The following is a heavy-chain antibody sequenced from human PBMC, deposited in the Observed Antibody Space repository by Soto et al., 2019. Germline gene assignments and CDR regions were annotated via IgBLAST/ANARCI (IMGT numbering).Heavy chain of an antibody. J-gene: IGHJ6*03. CDR1: GFSLSTTGVG. CDR3: AQTLRAYYCYLDV. V-gene: IGHV2-5*02. CDR2: VYWDDDK. Sequence: QITLKESGPTLVKPTQTLTLTCTFSGFSLSTTGVGVGWIRQPPAKALECLALVYWDDDKRYSSSLKSTLTITKDTSKDQVVLTMTNIDPVDTATYYCAQTLRAYYCYLDVWGKETTVTVSS.